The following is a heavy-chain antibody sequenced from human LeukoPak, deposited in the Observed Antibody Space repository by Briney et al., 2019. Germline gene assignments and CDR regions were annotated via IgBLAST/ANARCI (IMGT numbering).Heavy chain of an antibody. CDR3: ARLTLNSYYWFDP. CDR2: IYPGNSRT. J-gene: IGHJ5*02. CDR1: GYSFTSYW. D-gene: IGHD1-14*01. V-gene: IGHV5-51*01. Sequence: GESLMLSCKGSGYSFTSYWIGWVRQMPGEGLEWMGIIYPGNSRTKYRPSFEGQVTISADKSMTTAYLQWSSLKASDTAMYYCARLTLNSYYWFDPWGQGTLVTVSS.